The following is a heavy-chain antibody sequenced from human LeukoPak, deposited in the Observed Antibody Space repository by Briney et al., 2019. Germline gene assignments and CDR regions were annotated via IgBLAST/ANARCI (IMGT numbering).Heavy chain of an antibody. Sequence: WASVKVSCKASGGTFSSYAISWVRQAPGQGLEWMGGIIPIFGTANYAQKFQGRVTITADESTSTAYMELGSLRSEDTAVYYCARDRSKYSSSSHGYYYYMDVWGKGTTVTVSS. CDR2: IIPIFGTA. CDR1: GGTFSSYA. V-gene: IGHV1-69*13. D-gene: IGHD6-6*01. J-gene: IGHJ6*03. CDR3: ARDRSKYSSSSHGYYYYMDV.